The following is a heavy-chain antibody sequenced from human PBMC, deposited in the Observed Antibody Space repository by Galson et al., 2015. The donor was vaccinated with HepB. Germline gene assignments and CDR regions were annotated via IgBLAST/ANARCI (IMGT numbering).Heavy chain of an antibody. CDR2: ISYDGSNK. D-gene: IGHD3-10*01. Sequence: SLRLSCAASGFTFSSYAMHWVRQAPGKGLEWVAVISYDGSNKYYADSVKGRFTISRDNSKNTLYLQMNSLRAEDTAVYYCARDSGPNYYGSGSYDYWGQGTLVTVSS. J-gene: IGHJ4*02. CDR3: ARDSGPNYYGSGSYDY. CDR1: GFTFSSYA. V-gene: IGHV3-30*04.